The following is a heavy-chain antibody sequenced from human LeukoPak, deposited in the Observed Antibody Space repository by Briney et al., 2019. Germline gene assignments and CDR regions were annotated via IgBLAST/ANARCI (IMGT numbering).Heavy chain of an antibody. CDR1: GGSISSSSYY. J-gene: IGHJ6*03. CDR3: ARDYGYSYLGPLSEYYMDV. D-gene: IGHD5-18*01. V-gene: IGHV4-39*07. Sequence: SETLSLTCTVSGGSISSSSYYWGWIRQPPGKGLEWIGSIYYSGSTYYNPSLKSRVTMSVDTSKNQFSLKLSSVTAADTAVYYCARDYGYSYLGPLSEYYMDVWGKGTTVTVSS. CDR2: IYYSGST.